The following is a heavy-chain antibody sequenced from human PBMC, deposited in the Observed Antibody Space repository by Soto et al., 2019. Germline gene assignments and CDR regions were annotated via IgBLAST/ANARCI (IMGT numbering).Heavy chain of an antibody. Sequence: PGESLKISCKGSGYSFTSYWIGWVRQMPGKGLECMGIIYPGDSDTRYSPSLQGQVTISADKSISTACLQWSSLKASDTAMYYCAGGGVRGVITRTRDYYGMDVWGQGTTVTVSS. CDR3: AGGGVRGVITRTRDYYGMDV. J-gene: IGHJ6*02. CDR1: GYSFTSYW. D-gene: IGHD3-10*01. CDR2: IYPGDSDT. V-gene: IGHV5-51*01.